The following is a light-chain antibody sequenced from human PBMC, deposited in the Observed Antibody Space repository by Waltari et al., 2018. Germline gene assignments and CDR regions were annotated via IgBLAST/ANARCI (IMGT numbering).Light chain of an antibody. CDR3: SSYASSSTYV. CDR1: SSDVDGYNY. CDR2: EAS. V-gene: IGLV2-14*01. J-gene: IGLJ1*01. Sequence: QSALSQPASVSGSPGQSIAFSCTGTSSDVDGYNYVSWYQHHPGKAPKLMIYEASNRPSVVSDRFSGSKSGNTASLTISGLQAEDEAEYYCSSYASSSTYVFGTGTKVTAL.